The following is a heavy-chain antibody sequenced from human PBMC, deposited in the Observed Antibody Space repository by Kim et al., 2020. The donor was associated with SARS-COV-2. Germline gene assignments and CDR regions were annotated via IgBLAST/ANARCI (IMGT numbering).Heavy chain of an antibody. V-gene: IGHV3-23*01. CDR3: AKDFTWSTATCYFDY. J-gene: IGHJ4*02. D-gene: IGHD2-8*02. Sequence: GGSLRLSCAASGFTFINYAMTWVRRAPGKGLEWVSRISGRGVNTNYADSVKGRFTISRDNSKNVVHLQMNSLRAEDTGVYYCAKDFTWSTATCYFDYWGQGTPVIVSS. CDR1: GFTFINYA. CDR2: ISGRGVNT.